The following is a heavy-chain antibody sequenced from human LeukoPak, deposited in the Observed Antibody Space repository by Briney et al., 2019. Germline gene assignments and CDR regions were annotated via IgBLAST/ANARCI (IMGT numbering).Heavy chain of an antibody. Sequence: GGSLRLSCVGSGFTFNNYVMSWVRQAPGKGLEWVAAIGGSGRSTYDADSVRGRFTVSRDNSKNTLYLQMNNLRVEDTAVYFCAKEATARKWLVWGNFDHWGQGTQVTVS. J-gene: IGHJ4*02. CDR3: AKEATARKWLVWGNFDH. V-gene: IGHV3-23*01. CDR1: GFTFNNYV. D-gene: IGHD6-19*01. CDR2: IGGSGRST.